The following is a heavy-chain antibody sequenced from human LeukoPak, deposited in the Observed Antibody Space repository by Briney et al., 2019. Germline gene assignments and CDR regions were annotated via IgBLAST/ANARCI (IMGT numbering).Heavy chain of an antibody. CDR1: GGSISTDS. J-gene: IGHJ5*02. D-gene: IGHD2-2*01. CDR3: ARAGGGYCFSSNCSGGWFDP. CDR2: IYTSGSI. Sequence: SETLSLTCTVSGGSISTDSWSWIRQPAGKGLEWIGHIYTSGSINHNPSLKSRVSMSVDTSKNQFSLKLTSVTAADTAVYYCARAGGGYCFSSNCSGGWFDPWGQGTLVTVSS. V-gene: IGHV4-4*07.